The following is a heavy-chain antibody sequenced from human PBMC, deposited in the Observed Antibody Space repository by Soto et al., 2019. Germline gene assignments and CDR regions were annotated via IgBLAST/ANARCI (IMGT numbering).Heavy chain of an antibody. J-gene: IGHJ1*01. Sequence: SDTLSLTCTVSGGSISSYYWSWIRQPPGKGLEWIGYIYYSGSTNYNPSLKSRVTISVDTSKNQFSLKLSSVTAADTAVYYCARASYGDYVGSEYFQHWGQGTLVTVS. CDR1: GGSISSYY. CDR3: ARASYGDYVGSEYFQH. CDR2: IYYSGST. V-gene: IGHV4-59*07. D-gene: IGHD4-17*01.